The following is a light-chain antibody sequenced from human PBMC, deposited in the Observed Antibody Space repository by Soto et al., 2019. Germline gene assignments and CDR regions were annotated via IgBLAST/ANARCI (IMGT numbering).Light chain of an antibody. CDR2: GAS. V-gene: IGKV3-20*01. Sequence: EIVLTQSPGTLSLSPGERATLSCRASQSVNSNYLAWYQQKPGQAPRLLIYGASSRATGIPDRFRGSGSGTEFTLTIDRLQSADFAVYYCQQYDRWPVTFGGGTKVDIK. J-gene: IGKJ4*01. CDR3: QQYDRWPVT. CDR1: QSVNSNY.